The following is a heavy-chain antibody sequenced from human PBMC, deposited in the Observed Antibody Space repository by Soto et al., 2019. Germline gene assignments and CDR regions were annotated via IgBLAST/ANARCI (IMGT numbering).Heavy chain of an antibody. Sequence: QVQLVQSGAEVKKPGSSVKVSCKASGGTFSSYAISWVRQAPGQGLEWMGGIISIFGTANYALKFQGRVTITADESTSTAYMELSSLRSEDAAVYYCARHVPAAGYYSGMDVWGQGITVTVSS. D-gene: IGHD2-2*01. CDR1: GGTFSSYA. CDR3: ARHVPAAGYYSGMDV. CDR2: IISIFGTA. J-gene: IGHJ6*02. V-gene: IGHV1-69*12.